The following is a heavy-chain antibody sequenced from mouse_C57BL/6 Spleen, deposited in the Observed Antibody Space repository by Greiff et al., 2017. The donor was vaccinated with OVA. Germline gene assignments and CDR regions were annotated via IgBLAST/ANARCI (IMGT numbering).Heavy chain of an antibody. J-gene: IGHJ2*01. CDR3: ARAYYFGSSTGFDY. CDR2: IDPSDSYT. CDR1: GYTFTSYW. Sequence: QVQLQQPGAELVKPGASVKLSCKASGYTFTSYWMQWVKQRPGQGLEWIGEIDPSDSYTNYNQKFKGKATLTVDTFSSTAYMQLSILTSEYSAVYYFARAYYFGSSTGFDYWGQGTTLTVSS. D-gene: IGHD1-1*01. V-gene: IGHV1-50*01.